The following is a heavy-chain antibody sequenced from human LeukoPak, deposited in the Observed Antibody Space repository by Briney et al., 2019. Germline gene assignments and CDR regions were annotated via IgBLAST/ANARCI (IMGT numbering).Heavy chain of an antibody. Sequence: GGSLRLSCAASGFTFSSYGMHWVRQAPGKGLEWVGVIWYDGSNKYYADSVKGRFTISRDNSKNTLYLQMNSLRAEDTAVYYCARDSPERYCSSTSCYGLDYWGQGTLVTVSS. J-gene: IGHJ4*02. CDR3: ARDSPERYCSSTSCYGLDY. V-gene: IGHV3-33*01. CDR2: IWYDGSNK. D-gene: IGHD2-2*01. CDR1: GFTFSSYG.